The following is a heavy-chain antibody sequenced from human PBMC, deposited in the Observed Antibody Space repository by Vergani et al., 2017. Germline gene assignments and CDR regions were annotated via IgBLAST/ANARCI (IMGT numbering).Heavy chain of an antibody. J-gene: IGHJ4*02. CDR3: ARDYCSSTSCFLDY. Sequence: QVQLQESGPGLVKPSETLSLTCTVSGGSISSYYWSWIRQPAGKGLEWIGRIYTSGSTNYNPSLKSRVTMSVDTSKNQFSLKLSSVTAADTAMYYCARDYCSSTSCFLDYWGQGTLVTVSS. D-gene: IGHD2-2*01. V-gene: IGHV4-4*07. CDR1: GGSISSYY. CDR2: IYTSGST.